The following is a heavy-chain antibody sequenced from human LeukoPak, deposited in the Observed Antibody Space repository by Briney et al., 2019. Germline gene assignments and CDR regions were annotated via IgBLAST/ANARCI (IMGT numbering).Heavy chain of an antibody. CDR3: ARETDFWSGYYSRNYYGMDV. J-gene: IGHJ6*02. CDR1: GYTFTSYY. CDR2: INPSGGST. Sequence: ASVKVSCKASGYTFTSYYMHWVRQAPGQGLEWMGIINPSGGSTSYAQKFQGRVTMTRDTSTSTVYMELSSLRSEDTAVYYCARETDFWSGYYSRNYYGMDVWGQGTTVTVSS. V-gene: IGHV1-46*01. D-gene: IGHD3-3*01.